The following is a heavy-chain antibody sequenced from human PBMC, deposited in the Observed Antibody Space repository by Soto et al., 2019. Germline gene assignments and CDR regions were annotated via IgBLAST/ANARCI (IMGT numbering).Heavy chain of an antibody. V-gene: IGHV4-39*01. CDR3: ASLYYSRRFDP. CDR1: GDSISSSSYY. D-gene: IGHD3-10*01. CDR2: IYSSGST. Sequence: QLQLQESGPGLVKPSETLSLTCTVSGDSISSSSYYWGWIRQPPGKGLEWIGSIYSSGSTYYNPSLKSRVTISVDTSKNQFSLKLSSVTAADTAVYYCASLYYSRRFDPWGQGTLVTVSS. J-gene: IGHJ5*02.